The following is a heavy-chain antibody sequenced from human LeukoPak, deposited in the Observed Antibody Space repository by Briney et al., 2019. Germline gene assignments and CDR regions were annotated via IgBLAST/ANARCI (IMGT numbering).Heavy chain of an antibody. CDR1: GFTFSNFW. J-gene: IGHJ2*01. CDR2: IDTDGSST. CDR3: SKDRAVVGDYWYFDL. V-gene: IGHV3-74*01. Sequence: GGSLRLSCAASGFTFSNFWMHWVRQAPGKGLVWVSRIDTDGSSTSYADSVKGRFTISRDNSKNTLNLQMNSLRAEDTAVYYCSKDRAVVGDYWYFDLWGRGTLVTVSS. D-gene: IGHD6-19*01.